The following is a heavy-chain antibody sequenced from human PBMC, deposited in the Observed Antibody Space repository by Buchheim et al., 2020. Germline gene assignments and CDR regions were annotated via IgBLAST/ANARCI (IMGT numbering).Heavy chain of an antibody. Sequence: QVQLVQSGAEVKKPGASVKVSCKASGYTFTSYGISWVRQAPGQGLEWMGWISAYNGNTNYAQKLQGRVTMTTDTSTSTAYMALSSLRSDDTAVYYCARDYKWAGGHYGDYVRYYYYYYMDVWGKGTT. CDR2: ISAYNGNT. D-gene: IGHD4-17*01. J-gene: IGHJ6*03. V-gene: IGHV1-18*04. CDR1: GYTFTSYG. CDR3: ARDYKWAGGHYGDYVRYYYYYYMDV.